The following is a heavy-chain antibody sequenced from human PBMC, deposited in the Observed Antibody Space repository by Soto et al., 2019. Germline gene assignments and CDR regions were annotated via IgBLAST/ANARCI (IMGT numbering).Heavy chain of an antibody. V-gene: IGHV1-69*01. CDR2: IIPVFQTA. D-gene: IGHD3-22*01. Sequence: QEQLVQSGAEVKKPGSSVKVSCKASGGLFSSYTISWVRQVPGQGLEWMGGIIPVFQTAYYTKRFQGRVTITADESTNTAYMELSSLRSEDTAIYYCARGGSGYTWFNEFWGQGTLVTVSS. CDR3: ARGGSGYTWFNEF. J-gene: IGHJ4*02. CDR1: GGLFSSYT.